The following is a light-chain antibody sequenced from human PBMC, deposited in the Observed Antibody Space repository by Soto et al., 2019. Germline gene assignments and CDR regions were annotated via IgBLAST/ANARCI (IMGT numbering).Light chain of an antibody. J-gene: IGKJ2*01. Sequence: EIVMTQSPATLSVSPGEGATLSCRASQSVGSSLAWYQQKPGQAPRLLIYGAFTRVAGVPARFSGSGSGTEFTLTISSLQSDDFAVYYCQQYITLPVYTFGPGTKLEIK. CDR3: QQYITLPVYT. CDR2: GAF. CDR1: QSVGSS. V-gene: IGKV3-15*01.